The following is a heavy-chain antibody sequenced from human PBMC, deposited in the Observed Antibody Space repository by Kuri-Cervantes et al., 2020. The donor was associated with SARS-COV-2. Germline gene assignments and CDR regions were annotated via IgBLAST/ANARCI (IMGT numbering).Heavy chain of an antibody. CDR3: ARDLWSVVRGVIARWFDP. V-gene: IGHV1-2*02. Sequence: ASVKVSCKASGYTFTGHYMHWVRQAPGQGLEWMGWINPNSGGTNYAQKFQGRVTMTRDTSISTAYMELSRLRSDDTAVYYCARDLWSVVRGVIARWFDPWGQGTLVTVSS. D-gene: IGHD3-10*01. CDR2: INPNSGGT. J-gene: IGHJ5*02. CDR1: GYTFTGHY.